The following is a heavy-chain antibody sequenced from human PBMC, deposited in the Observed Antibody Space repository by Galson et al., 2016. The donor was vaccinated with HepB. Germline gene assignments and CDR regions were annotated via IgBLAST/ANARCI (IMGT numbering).Heavy chain of an antibody. D-gene: IGHD2-8*02. V-gene: IGHV4-39*07. J-gene: IGHJ4*02. CDR2: IYYSGST. CDR1: GGSISSNSYY. Sequence: SETLSLTCTVSGGSISSNSYYWGCIRQPPGKGLEWIGNIYYSGSTYYNPSLKRRVSMSVDTSKNQFSLKLSSMTAADTAVYYCARLVGYNTSPHPDHWGQGTLVTVSS. CDR3: ARLVGYNTSPHPDH.